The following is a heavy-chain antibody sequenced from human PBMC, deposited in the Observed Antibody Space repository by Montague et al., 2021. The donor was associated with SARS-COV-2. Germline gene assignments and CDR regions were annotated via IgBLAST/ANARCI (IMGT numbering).Heavy chain of an antibody. CDR2: IDWDDDK. CDR3: ARMGVEMATIPYYYYGMDV. V-gene: IGHV2-70*01. Sequence: PALVKPTQTLTLTCTFSGFSLGTSGMCVSWIRQPPGKALEWLALIDWDDDKYYSTSLKTRLTISKDTSKNQVVLTMTNMDPVDTATYYCARMGVEMATIPYYYYGMDVWGQGTTVTVS. CDR1: GFSLGTSGMC. D-gene: IGHD5-24*01. J-gene: IGHJ6*02.